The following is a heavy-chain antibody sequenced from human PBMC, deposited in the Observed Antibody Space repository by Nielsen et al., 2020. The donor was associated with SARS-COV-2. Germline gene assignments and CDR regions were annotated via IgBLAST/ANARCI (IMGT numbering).Heavy chain of an antibody. D-gene: IGHD4-17*01. Sequence: GESLKISCAASGFTFSSYGMHWVRQAPGKGLEWVAVISYDGSNKYYADSVKGRFTISRDNSKNTLYLQMNSLRAEDTAVYYCAKEETYGDYLDALDYWGQGTLVTVSS. CDR3: AKEETYGDYLDALDY. CDR2: ISYDGSNK. V-gene: IGHV3-30*18. CDR1: GFTFSSYG. J-gene: IGHJ4*02.